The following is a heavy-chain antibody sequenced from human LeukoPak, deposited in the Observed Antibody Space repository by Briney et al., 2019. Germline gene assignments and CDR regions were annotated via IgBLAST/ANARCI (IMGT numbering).Heavy chain of an antibody. CDR3: ARGFRDYGDYSYYFDY. Sequence: GGSLRLSCAASGFSFSSYNMHWVRQAPGKGLEWVAVISNDGNYKSYADSVRGRFTISRDNSKNTLCLQMNSLRPEDTALYYCARGFRDYGDYSYYFDYWGQGTLVTVSS. CDR2: ISNDGNYK. J-gene: IGHJ4*02. CDR1: GFSFSSYN. V-gene: IGHV3-30-3*01. D-gene: IGHD4-17*01.